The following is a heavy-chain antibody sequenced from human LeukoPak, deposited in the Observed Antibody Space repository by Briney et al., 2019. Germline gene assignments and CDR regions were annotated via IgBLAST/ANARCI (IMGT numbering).Heavy chain of an antibody. D-gene: IGHD6-13*01. Sequence: SETLSLTCAVYGGSFSGYYWSWIRQPPGKGLEWIGEINHSGSTNYNPSLKSRVTISVDTSKNQFSLKLSSVTAADTAVYYCARYGGDSSSWYENENWFDPWGQGTLVTVSS. V-gene: IGHV4-34*01. CDR2: INHSGST. J-gene: IGHJ5*02. CDR1: GGSFSGYY. CDR3: ARYGGDSSSWYENENWFDP.